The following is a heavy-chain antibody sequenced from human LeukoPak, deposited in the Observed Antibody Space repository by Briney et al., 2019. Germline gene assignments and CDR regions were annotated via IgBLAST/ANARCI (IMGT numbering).Heavy chain of an antibody. V-gene: IGHV1-8*01. CDR3: ARSPPESSNSDY. D-gene: IGHD6-13*01. CDR2: MNPNSANT. CDR1: GYTFTSYD. J-gene: IGHJ4*02. Sequence: ASVKVSCKASGYTFTSYDINWVRQATAQGLEWMGWMNPNSANTGYAQKFQGRVTMTRNTSRSTAYMELSSLRSEDTAVYYCARSPPESSNSDYWGQGTLVTVSS.